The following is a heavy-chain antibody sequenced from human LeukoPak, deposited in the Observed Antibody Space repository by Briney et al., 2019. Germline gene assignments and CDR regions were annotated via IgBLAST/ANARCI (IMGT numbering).Heavy chain of an antibody. J-gene: IGHJ4*02. CDR1: GGSISSSYYH. CDR3: ARVKAASRPFDY. Sequence: SETLSLTCTVSGGSISSSYYHWGWIRQPPGKGLEWIGSVYYSGTTYYNPSLNSRVTISVDTSKNQFSLKLSSVTASDTAIYYCARVKAASRPFDYWGQGTMVTVPS. D-gene: IGHD6-13*01. V-gene: IGHV4-39*01. CDR2: VYYSGTT.